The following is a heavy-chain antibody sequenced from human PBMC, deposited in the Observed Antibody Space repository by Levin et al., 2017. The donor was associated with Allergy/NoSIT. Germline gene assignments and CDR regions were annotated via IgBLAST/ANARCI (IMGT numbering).Heavy chain of an antibody. CDR3: AKEAVRGVIITEEKYFDY. V-gene: IGHV3-30*18. D-gene: IGHD3-10*01. J-gene: IGHJ4*02. CDR1: GFTFSSYG. Sequence: GESLKISCAASGFTFSSYGMHWVRQAPGKGLEWVAVISYDGSNKYYADSVKGRFTISRDNSKNTLYLQMNSLRAEDTAVYYCAKEAVRGVIITEEKYFDYWGQGTLVTVSS. CDR2: ISYDGSNK.